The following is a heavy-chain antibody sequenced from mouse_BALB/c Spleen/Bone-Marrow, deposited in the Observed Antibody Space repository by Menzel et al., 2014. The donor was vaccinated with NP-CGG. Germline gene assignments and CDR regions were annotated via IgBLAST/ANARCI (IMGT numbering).Heavy chain of an antibody. D-gene: IGHD2-10*02. V-gene: IGHV1-80*01. CDR3: ARKYGDY. Sequence: QVQLQQSGAGLVRPGSSVKISCKASGYPFSSYWMSWVKQRPGQGLEGIGQIYPGDGETNYNGKFKGNATLTADKSSSTAYMQLISLTSEDSAVYFCARKYGDYWGQGTTLTVSS. CDR2: IYPGDGET. J-gene: IGHJ2*01. CDR1: GYPFSSYW.